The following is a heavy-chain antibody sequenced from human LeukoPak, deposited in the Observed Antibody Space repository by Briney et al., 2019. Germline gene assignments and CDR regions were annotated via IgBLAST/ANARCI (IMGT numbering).Heavy chain of an antibody. Sequence: ASVKVSCKASGYTFTSYCMHWVRQAPGQGLEWMGIINPSGGSTSYAQKFQGRVTMTRDTFTSTVYMELSSLRSEDTAVYYCAREGIAVAYNNWFDPWGQGTLVTVSS. D-gene: IGHD6-19*01. CDR1: GYTFTSYC. CDR2: INPSGGST. J-gene: IGHJ5*02. CDR3: AREGIAVAYNNWFDP. V-gene: IGHV1-46*01.